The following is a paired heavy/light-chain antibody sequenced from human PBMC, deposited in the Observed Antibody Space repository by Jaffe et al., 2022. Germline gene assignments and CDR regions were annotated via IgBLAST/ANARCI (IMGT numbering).Heavy chain of an antibody. CDR1: GFTFGDYA. CDR3: TRDRRYSGSYCSRLDY. Sequence: EVQLVESGGGLVQPGRSLRLSCTASGFTFGDYAMSWVRQAPGKGLEWVGFTKSKAYGGTTEYAASVKGRFTISRDDSKSIAYLQMNSLKTDDTAIYYCTRDRRYSGSYCSRLDYWGQGTLVTVSS. J-gene: IGHJ4*02. CDR2: TKSKAYGGTT. D-gene: IGHD1-26*01. V-gene: IGHV3-49*04.
Light chain of an antibody. J-gene: IGLJ3*02. V-gene: IGLV2-14*03. CDR1: SSDVGGYNY. CDR2: DVS. CDR3: SSYTSSSTLGL. Sequence: QSALTQPASVSGSPGQSITISCTGTSSDVGGYNYVSWYQQHPGKAPKLLIYDVSNRPSGVSNRFSGSKSGNTASLTISGLQAEDEADYYCSSYTSSSTLGLFGGGTKLTVL.